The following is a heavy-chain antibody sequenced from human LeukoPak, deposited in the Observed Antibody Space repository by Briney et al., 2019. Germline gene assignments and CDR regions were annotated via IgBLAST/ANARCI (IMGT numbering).Heavy chain of an antibody. CDR2: ISYDGSNK. CDR3: ARDPYQMYYFDY. D-gene: IGHD2-2*01. V-gene: IGHV3-30*04. Sequence: GGSLRLSCAASGFTFSSYAMHWVRQAPGKGLEWVAVISYDGSNKYYADSVKGRFTISRDNSKNTLYLQMNSLRAEDTAVHYCARDPYQMYYFDYWGQGTLVTVSS. J-gene: IGHJ4*02. CDR1: GFTFSSYA.